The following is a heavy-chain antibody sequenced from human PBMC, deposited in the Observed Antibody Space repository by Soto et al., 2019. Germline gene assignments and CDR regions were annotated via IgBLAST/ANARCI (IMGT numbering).Heavy chain of an antibody. CDR2: TYYRSKWYN. Sequence: SQTLSLTCAISGDSVSSNSAAWNWIRQSPSRGLEWLGRTYYRSKWYNDYAVSVKSRITINPDTSKNQFSLQLNSVTPEDTAVYYCASGVNTGEDRSAYGMDVWGQGTTVTVSS. V-gene: IGHV6-1*01. D-gene: IGHD3-22*01. J-gene: IGHJ6*02. CDR3: ASGVNTGEDRSAYGMDV. CDR1: GDSVSSNSAA.